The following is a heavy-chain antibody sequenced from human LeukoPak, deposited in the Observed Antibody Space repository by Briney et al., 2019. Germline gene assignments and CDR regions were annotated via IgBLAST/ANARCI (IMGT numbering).Heavy chain of an antibody. CDR2: IIPILGIA. J-gene: IGHJ3*02. CDR3: ARYYYYDSSGASNANAFDI. CDR1: GGTFSSYA. D-gene: IGHD3-22*01. V-gene: IGHV1-69*04. Sequence: ASVKVSCKASGGTFSSYAISWVRQAPGLGLEWMGRIIPILGIANYAQKFQGRVTITADKSTSTAYMELSSLRSEDTAVYYCARYYYYDSSGASNANAFDIWGQGTMVTVSS.